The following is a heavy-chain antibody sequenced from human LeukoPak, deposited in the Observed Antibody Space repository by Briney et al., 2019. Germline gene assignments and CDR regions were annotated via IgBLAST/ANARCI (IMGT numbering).Heavy chain of an antibody. V-gene: IGHV4-30-2*01. J-gene: IGHJ4*02. Sequence: SETLSLTCTVSGGSISSGGYYWRWVRQPPGKGLEWIGYIYHSGSTYYNPSLKSRVTISVDRSKNQFSLKLSSVTAADTAVYYCARRDGYKFYFDYWGQGTLVTVSS. CDR1: GGSISSGGYY. CDR2: IYHSGST. CDR3: ARRDGYKFYFDY. D-gene: IGHD5-24*01.